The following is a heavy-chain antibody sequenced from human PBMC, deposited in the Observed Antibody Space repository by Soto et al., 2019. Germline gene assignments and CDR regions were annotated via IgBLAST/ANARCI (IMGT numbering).Heavy chain of an antibody. Sequence: PGGSLRLSCVASGFNFSYNAMSWVRQAPGKGLEWVAVIWYDGSNKYYADSVKGRFTISRDNSKNTLYLQMNSLRAEDTAVYYCARDFSQWLVTQYYFDYWGQGTLVTVSS. CDR1: GFNFSYNA. V-gene: IGHV3-33*08. J-gene: IGHJ4*02. CDR2: IWYDGSNK. CDR3: ARDFSQWLVTQYYFDY. D-gene: IGHD6-19*01.